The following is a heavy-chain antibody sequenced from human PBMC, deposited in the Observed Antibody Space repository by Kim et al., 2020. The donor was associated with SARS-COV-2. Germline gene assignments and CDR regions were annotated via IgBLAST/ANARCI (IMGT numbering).Heavy chain of an antibody. CDR1: GFTFSSYA. CDR2: IIGSGGST. Sequence: GGSLRLSCAASGFTFSSYAMSWVRQAPGKGLEWVSAIIGSGGSTYYADSVKGRFTISRDNSKNTLYLQMNSLRAEDTAVYYCAKGRLGDDTGYGMDVWGQGTTVTVSS. J-gene: IGHJ6*02. V-gene: IGHV3-23*01. CDR3: AKGRLGDDTGYGMDV. D-gene: IGHD3-16*01.